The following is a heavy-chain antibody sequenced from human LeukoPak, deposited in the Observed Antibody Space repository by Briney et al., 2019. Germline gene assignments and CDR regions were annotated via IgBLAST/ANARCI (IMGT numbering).Heavy chain of an antibody. D-gene: IGHD2-15*01. V-gene: IGHV3-74*01. CDR2: ISTDGYTT. J-gene: IGHJ4*02. CDR3: VVGGSPGY. Sequence: GGSMRLSCAASGLAFSAYKMHWVRQAPRKGLVGVSRISTDGYTTDYADFVQGRFTASRDNTKNTWSLEMNSLRAEDTAVYYCVVGGSPGYWGQGTLVTVSS. CDR1: GLAFSAYK.